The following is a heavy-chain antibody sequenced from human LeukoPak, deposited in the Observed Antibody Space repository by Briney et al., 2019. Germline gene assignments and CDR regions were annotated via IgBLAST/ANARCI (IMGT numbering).Heavy chain of an antibody. CDR3: ARNMDTALVGLSDYYYHGMDV. V-gene: IGHV3-30*04. CDR1: GFIFSNYA. J-gene: IGHJ6*02. CDR2: ISYDGNNK. Sequence: PGGSLRLSCAASGFIFSNYAMHWVRQAPGKGLEWVAIISYDGNNKNYAGSVKGRFTISRDSSKNTLSLQMNSLRVEDTAVYYCARNMDTALVGLSDYYYHGMDVWGQGTLVTVSS. D-gene: IGHD5-18*01.